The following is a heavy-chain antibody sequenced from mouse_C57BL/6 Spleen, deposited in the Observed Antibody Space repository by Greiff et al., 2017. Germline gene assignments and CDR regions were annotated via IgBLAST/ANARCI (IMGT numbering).Heavy chain of an antibody. V-gene: IGHV1-69*01. CDR1: GYTFTSYW. Sequence: QVQLQQPGAELVMPGASVKLSCKASGYTFTSYWMHWVKQRPGQGLEWIGEIDPSDSYTNYNQKFKGKSTLTVDKSSSTAYMQLSSLTSEDSAVYYCARGDIYYYGSSYYAMDDWGQGTSVTVSS. J-gene: IGHJ4*01. CDR3: ARGDIYYYGSSYYAMDD. D-gene: IGHD1-1*01. CDR2: IDPSDSYT.